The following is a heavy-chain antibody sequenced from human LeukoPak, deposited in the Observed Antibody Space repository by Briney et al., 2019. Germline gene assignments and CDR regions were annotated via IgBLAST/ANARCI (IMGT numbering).Heavy chain of an antibody. D-gene: IGHD3-9*01. CDR3: ASSRKASGWGYYDILTGLLH. J-gene: IGHJ4*02. V-gene: IGHV4-30-4*08. Sequence: SQTLSLTCTVSGGSISSGDYYWSWIRQPPGKGLEWIGYIYYSGSTYYNPSLKSRVTISVDTSKNQFSLKLSSVTAADTAVYYCASSRKASGWGYYDILTGLLHWGQGTLVTVSS. CDR1: GGSISSGDYY. CDR2: IYYSGST.